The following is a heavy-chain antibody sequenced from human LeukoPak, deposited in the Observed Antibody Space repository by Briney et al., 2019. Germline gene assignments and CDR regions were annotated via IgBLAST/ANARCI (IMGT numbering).Heavy chain of an antibody. J-gene: IGHJ4*02. Sequence: SETLSLTCTVSGGSITSSFYWSWIRQSPGKGLEWIGYIYNSGGTKYNPSLKSRLTISVDTSKNQFSLNLSSVTAADTAVYYCARASVLLSVDYWGQGTLVTVSS. V-gene: IGHV4-59*01. CDR1: GGSITSSFY. D-gene: IGHD3-16*01. CDR2: IYNSGGT. CDR3: ARASVLLSVDY.